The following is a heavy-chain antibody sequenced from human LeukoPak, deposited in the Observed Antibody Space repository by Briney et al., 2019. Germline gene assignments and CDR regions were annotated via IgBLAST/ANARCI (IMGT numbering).Heavy chain of an antibody. J-gene: IGHJ4*02. CDR3: ARDSYRGFGELLLFDY. CDR2: ISSSSSYI. CDR1: GFTFSSYS. Sequence: GGSLILSCAASGFTFSSYSMNWVRQAPGKGLEWVSSISSSSSYIYYADSVKGRFTISRDNAKNSLYLQMNSLRAEDTAVYYCARDSYRGFGELLLFDYWGQGTLVTVSS. D-gene: IGHD3-10*01. V-gene: IGHV3-21*01.